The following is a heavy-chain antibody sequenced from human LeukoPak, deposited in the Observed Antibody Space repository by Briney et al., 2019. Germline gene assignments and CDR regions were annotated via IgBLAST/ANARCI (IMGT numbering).Heavy chain of an antibody. Sequence: GGSLRLSCAVSGFSVTNNYMSWVRQAPGKGLEWVSVFYVGGATYYADSVKGRFTISRDNSENTLYLQMKSLRAEDTAVYYCARARSSSSWYSDYWGQGTLVTVSS. CDR1: GFSVTNNY. V-gene: IGHV3-53*01. D-gene: IGHD6-13*01. J-gene: IGHJ4*02. CDR2: FYVGGAT. CDR3: ARARSSSSWYSDY.